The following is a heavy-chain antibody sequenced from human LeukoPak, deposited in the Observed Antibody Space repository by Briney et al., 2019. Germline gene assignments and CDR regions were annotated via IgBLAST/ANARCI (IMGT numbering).Heavy chain of an antibody. CDR2: IWYDGSNK. V-gene: IGHV3-30*02. Sequence: GGSLRLSCATSGFTFNRFGMHWVRQAPGKGLEWVAVIWYDGSNKDYADSVKGRFTISRDNSKNTLYLQMNSLRAEDTAVYYCAKAPHSSDNWFDPWGQGTLVTVSS. D-gene: IGHD6-19*01. CDR3: AKAPHSSDNWFDP. J-gene: IGHJ5*02. CDR1: GFTFNRFG.